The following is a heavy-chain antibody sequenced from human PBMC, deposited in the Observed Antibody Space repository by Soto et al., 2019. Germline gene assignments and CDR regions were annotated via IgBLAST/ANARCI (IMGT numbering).Heavy chain of an antibody. CDR2: ISYDGSKK. J-gene: IGHJ5*02. D-gene: IGHD6-19*01. V-gene: IGHV3-30-3*01. Sequence: QVQLVESGGGVVQPGRSLRLSCAASGLTIRSYAMHWVRQAPGKGLEWVAVISYDGSKKFHADAVKGRFTISRANSKNTLYLQMNSLRAEDTAVYYCARDRAVAAPNWFDPWGQGTLVTVSS. CDR1: GLTIRSYA. CDR3: ARDRAVAAPNWFDP.